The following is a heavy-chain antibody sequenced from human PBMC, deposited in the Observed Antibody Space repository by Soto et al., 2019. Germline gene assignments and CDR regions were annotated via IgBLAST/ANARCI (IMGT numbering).Heavy chain of an antibody. J-gene: IGHJ5*02. D-gene: IGHD3-22*01. Sequence: SETLSLTCTVSSGSISTYYWSWIRQPPGKGLDWIGYIYYTGSTNYNPSLKSRVAISIDTSKNQFSLNLSSVTAADTAVYYCARAGYYYDSSGSRTKNWFDPWGQGTLVTVSS. CDR1: SGSISTYY. V-gene: IGHV4-59*12. CDR3: ARAGYYYDSSGSRTKNWFDP. CDR2: IYYTGST.